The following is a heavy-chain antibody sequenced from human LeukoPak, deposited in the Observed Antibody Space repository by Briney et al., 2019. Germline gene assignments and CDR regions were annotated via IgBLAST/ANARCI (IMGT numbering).Heavy chain of an antibody. CDR3: ARGPDYDFWSGPQHRYFDL. Sequence: SETLSLTCTVSGGSISSYYWSWIRQPAGKGLEWIGRMYSSGSTTYNPSLKSRVTMSVETSKNQFSLKLSYVTAADTAVYYCARGPDYDFWSGPQHRYFDLGGRGTLVTVSS. CDR2: MYSSGST. D-gene: IGHD3-3*01. CDR1: GGSISSYY. J-gene: IGHJ2*01. V-gene: IGHV4-4*07.